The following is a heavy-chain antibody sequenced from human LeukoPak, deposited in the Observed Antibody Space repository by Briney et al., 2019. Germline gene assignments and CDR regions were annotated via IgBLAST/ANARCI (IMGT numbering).Heavy chain of an antibody. D-gene: IGHD3-10*01. J-gene: IGHJ5*02. Sequence: SETLSLTCTVSGGSISSYYWSWIRQPPGKGLEWIGYIYYSGSTNYNPSLKSRVTISVDTSKNQFSLKLSSVTAADTAVYYCARVYPPKTYYYGSGSYYYNWFDPWGQGTLVTVSS. CDR3: ARVYPPKTYYYGSGSYYYNWFDP. V-gene: IGHV4-59*12. CDR2: IYYSGST. CDR1: GGSISSYY.